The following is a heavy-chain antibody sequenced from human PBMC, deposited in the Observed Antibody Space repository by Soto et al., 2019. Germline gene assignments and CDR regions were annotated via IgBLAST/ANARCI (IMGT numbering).Heavy chain of an antibody. D-gene: IGHD6-13*01. CDR3: ATGEASSRNLAPYYLDF. V-gene: IGHV4-59*01. CDR2: IHYSGTT. CDR1: GGSMRNYF. Sequence: SETLSLTCSVSGGSMRNYFWTWIRQPPGKGLEWIGYIHYSGTTSFFPSYNPSLRSRVTISEDTSKNQFSLKLLSVTTADTAVYFCATGEASSRNLAPYYLDFWGQGTLVTVSS. J-gene: IGHJ4*02.